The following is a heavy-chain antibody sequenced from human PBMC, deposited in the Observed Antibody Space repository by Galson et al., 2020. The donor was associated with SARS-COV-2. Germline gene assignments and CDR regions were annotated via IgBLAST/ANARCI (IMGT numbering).Heavy chain of an antibody. D-gene: IGHD3-22*01. CDR2: IYYSGST. J-gene: IGHJ4*02. Sequence: SETLSLTCTVSGGSISSSSYYWGWIRQPPGKGLEWIGSIYYSGSTYYNPSLKSRVTISVDTSKNQFSLKLSSVTAADTAVYYCARRTIRTMIVVQTHFDYWGQGTLVTVSS. CDR1: GGSISSSSYY. V-gene: IGHV4-39*01. CDR3: ARRTIRTMIVVQTHFDY.